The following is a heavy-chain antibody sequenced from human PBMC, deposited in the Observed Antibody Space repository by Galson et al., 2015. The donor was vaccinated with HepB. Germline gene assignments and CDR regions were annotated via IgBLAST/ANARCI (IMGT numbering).Heavy chain of an antibody. CDR3: AKPPRWYSSGWSTYYFHY. Sequence: SLRLSCAASGFTFSSFVMHWVRQAPGKGLEWVSHISLSGGDTNYADSVRGRFTISRDNSKNTLYLQMNSLRAEDTAVYYCAKPPRWYSSGWSTYYFHYWGQGTLVTVSS. CDR2: ISLSGGDT. D-gene: IGHD6-19*01. CDR1: GFTFSSFV. J-gene: IGHJ4*02. V-gene: IGHV3-23*01.